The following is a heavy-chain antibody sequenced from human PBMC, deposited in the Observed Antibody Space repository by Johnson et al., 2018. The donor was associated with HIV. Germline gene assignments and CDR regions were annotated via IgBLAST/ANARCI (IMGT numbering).Heavy chain of an antibody. CDR3: ARDGGSPTLVWDAAFDI. V-gene: IGHV3-30*04. Sequence: QVQLVESGGGVVQPGRSLRLSCAASGFTFNTYAMYWVRQAPGKGLEWVAIISYDGSNKYYADSVKGRFTISRDNSKNTLYLQMNSLRAEDTAVYYCARDGGSPTLVWDAAFDIWGQGTMVTFSS. D-gene: IGHD2-15*01. J-gene: IGHJ3*02. CDR1: GFTFNTYA. CDR2: ISYDGSNK.